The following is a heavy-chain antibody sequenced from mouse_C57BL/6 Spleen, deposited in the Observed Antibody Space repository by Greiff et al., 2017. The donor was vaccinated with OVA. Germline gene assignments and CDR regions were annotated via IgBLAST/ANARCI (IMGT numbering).Heavy chain of an antibody. V-gene: IGHV1-50*01. CDR1: GYTFTSYW. CDR2: IDPSDSYT. D-gene: IGHD3-2*02. Sequence: VQLQQSGAELVKPGASVKLSCKASGYTFTSYWMQWVKQRPGQGLEWIGEIDPSDSYTNYNQKFKGKATLTVDTSSSTAYMQLSSLTSEDSAVYYCARRPAQATMDYWGQGTSVTVSS. J-gene: IGHJ4*01. CDR3: ARRPAQATMDY.